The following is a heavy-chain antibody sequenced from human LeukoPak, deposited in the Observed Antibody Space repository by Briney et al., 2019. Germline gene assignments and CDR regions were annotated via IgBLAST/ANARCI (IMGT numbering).Heavy chain of an antibody. V-gene: IGHV4-38-2*02. CDR3: ARGAEYYAIWRGYAGYSDY. D-gene: IGHD3-3*01. CDR2: IYHRGST. J-gene: IGHJ4*02. CDR1: GYSISNGYY. Sequence: PSETLSLTCTVSGYSISNGYYWGWIRRPPGKGLEWVGSIYHRGSTYYNPSLRSRVTISLDRSKKKFSLKLTSVTAADTAVYFCARGAEYYAIWRGYAGYSDYWGQGISVAVSS.